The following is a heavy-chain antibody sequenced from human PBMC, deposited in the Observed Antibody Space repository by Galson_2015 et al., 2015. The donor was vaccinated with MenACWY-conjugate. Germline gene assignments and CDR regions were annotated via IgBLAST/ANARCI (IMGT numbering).Heavy chain of an antibody. CDR2: IKLDGSQK. V-gene: IGHV3-7*03. J-gene: IGHJ3*02. CDR3: VRRNSFDI. CDR1: GFTFSDYW. Sequence: RLSCAASGFTFSDYWMSWVRQAPGKGLEWVANIKLDGSQKYYVDSVKGRFTISRDNAKNSLYLQMTSLGAEDTAVYYCVRRNSFDIWGQGTMVTVSS.